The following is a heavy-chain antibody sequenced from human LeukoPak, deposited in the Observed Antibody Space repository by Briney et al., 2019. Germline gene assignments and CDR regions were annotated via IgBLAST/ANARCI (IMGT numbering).Heavy chain of an antibody. CDR2: IYSSGST. CDR3: ARGGYTSSWYPYFDY. CDR1: GFTFSSYE. D-gene: IGHD6-13*01. J-gene: IGHJ4*02. V-gene: IGHV4-38-2*01. Sequence: GSLRLSCAASGFTFSSYEMNWIRQPPGKGLEWIGSIYSSGSTYYNASLQSRVTISIETSKNQISLRLNSVTAADTAVFYCARGGYTSSWYPYFDYWGQGTLVTVSP.